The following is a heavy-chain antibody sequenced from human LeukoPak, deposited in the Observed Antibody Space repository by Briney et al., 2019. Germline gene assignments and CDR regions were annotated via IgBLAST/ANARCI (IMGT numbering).Heavy chain of an antibody. CDR1: GFTFDSYA. CDR2: ISGGGAKT. CDR3: AKCSASYDNDAFDV. Sequence: GGSLRLSCAASGFTFDSYAMNWVRQAPGKGLEWVSFISGGGAKTRYADSVKGQFTISRDNSKNTLYLQMNILRPEDTAIYYCAKCSASYDNDAFDVWGQGTMVSVSS. V-gene: IGHV3-23*01. J-gene: IGHJ3*01. D-gene: IGHD3-10*02.